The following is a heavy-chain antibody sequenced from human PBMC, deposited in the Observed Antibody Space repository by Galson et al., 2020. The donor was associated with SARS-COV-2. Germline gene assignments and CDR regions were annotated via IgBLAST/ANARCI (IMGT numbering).Heavy chain of an antibody. CDR3: ARGITMVRGVYYYCYMDG. CDR1: GFTFSSYD. V-gene: IGHV3-13*01. Sequence: GGSLRLSCAASGFTFSSYDMHWVRQATGKGLEWVSAIGTAGDTYYPGSVKGRFTISRENAKNSLYLQMNSLRAGDTAVYYCARGITMVRGVYYYCYMDGWGKGTTVTV. CDR2: IGTAGDT. J-gene: IGHJ6*03. D-gene: IGHD3-10*01.